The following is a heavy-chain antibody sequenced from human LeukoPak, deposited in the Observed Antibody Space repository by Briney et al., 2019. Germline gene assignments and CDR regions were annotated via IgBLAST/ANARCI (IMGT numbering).Heavy chain of an antibody. CDR3: ASLSGYFDY. CDR1: GYTFTSYG. D-gene: IGHD1-26*01. CDR2: IIPILGIA. V-gene: IGHV1-69*04. J-gene: IGHJ4*02. Sequence: GASVKVSCKASGYTFTSYGISWVRQAPGRGLEWVGRIIPILGIANYAQKFQGRVTITADKSTSTAYMELSSLRSEDTAVYYCASLSGYFDYWGQGTLVTVSS.